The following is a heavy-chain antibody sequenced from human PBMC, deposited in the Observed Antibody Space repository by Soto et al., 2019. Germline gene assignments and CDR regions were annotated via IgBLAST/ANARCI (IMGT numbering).Heavy chain of an antibody. CDR1: GFTFSSYA. V-gene: IGHV3-30-3*01. CDR3: ARDLLADLTWVAVAGTYYYYYGMDV. J-gene: IGHJ6*02. D-gene: IGHD6-19*01. CDR2: ISYDGSNK. Sequence: GGSLRLSCAASGFTFSSYAMHWVRQAPGKGLEWVAVISYDGSNKYYADSVKGRFTISRDNSKNTLYLQMNSLRAEDTAVYYCARDLLADLTWVAVAGTYYYYYGMDVWGQGTTVTVSS.